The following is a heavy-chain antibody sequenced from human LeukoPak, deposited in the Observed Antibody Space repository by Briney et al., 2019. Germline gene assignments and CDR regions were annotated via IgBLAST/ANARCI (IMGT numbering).Heavy chain of an antibody. J-gene: IGHJ4*02. CDR2: INPNSGNT. CDR1: GYTFTGYY. Sequence: ASVKVSCKASGYTFTGYYMHWVRQAPGQGLEWMGWINPNSGNTGYAQKFQGRVTMTRNTSISTAYMELSSLRSEDTAVYYCARLEMATIAAIDYWGQGTLVTVSS. D-gene: IGHD5-24*01. CDR3: ARLEMATIAAIDY. V-gene: IGHV1-8*02.